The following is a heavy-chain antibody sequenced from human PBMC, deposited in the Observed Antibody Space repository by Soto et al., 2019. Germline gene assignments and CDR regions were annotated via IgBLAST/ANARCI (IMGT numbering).Heavy chain of an antibody. CDR1: GYTFTSYA. D-gene: IGHD6-13*01. CDR2: INANNGGT. V-gene: IGHV1-2*04. Sequence: ASVKVSCKASGYTFTSYAMHWVRQAPGQRLEWMGWINANNGGTNYAQKFQGWVTMTRDTSISTAYMELSRLRSDDTAVYYCARDRSSSWYDYYGMDVWGQGTTVTVSS. J-gene: IGHJ6*02. CDR3: ARDRSSSWYDYYGMDV.